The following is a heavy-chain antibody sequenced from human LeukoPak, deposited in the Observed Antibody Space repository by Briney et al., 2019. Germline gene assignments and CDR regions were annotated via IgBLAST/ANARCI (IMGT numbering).Heavy chain of an antibody. V-gene: IGHV3-23*01. CDR1: GFTFSSYA. CDR2: ISGSGGST. Sequence: PGGSLRLSCAASGFTFSSYAMSWVRRAPGKGLEWVSAISGSGGSTYYADSVKGRFTISRDNSKNTLYLQMNSLRAEDTAVYYCAKHEGFLEWLTPFDPWGQGTLVTVSS. CDR3: AKHEGFLEWLTPFDP. D-gene: IGHD3-3*01. J-gene: IGHJ5*02.